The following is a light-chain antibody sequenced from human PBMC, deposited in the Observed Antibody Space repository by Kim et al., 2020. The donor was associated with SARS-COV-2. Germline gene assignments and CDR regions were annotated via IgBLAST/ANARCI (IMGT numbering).Light chain of an antibody. Sequence: EIVLTQSPATLSLSPGERATLSCRASQTVTYALAWYQQKPGQAPRLLIYVASNRATGVPTKFSGSGSGTDFTLTISSLEPEDFAVYYCQQRSKWPITFGQGTRLEIK. J-gene: IGKJ5*01. V-gene: IGKV3-11*01. CDR3: QQRSKWPIT. CDR2: VAS. CDR1: QTVTYA.